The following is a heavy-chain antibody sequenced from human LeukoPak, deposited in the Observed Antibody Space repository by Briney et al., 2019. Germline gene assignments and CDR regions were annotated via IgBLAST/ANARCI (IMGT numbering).Heavy chain of an antibody. CDR2: ISGSGGST. CDR3: AKEYYDFWSGYPHDY. V-gene: IGHV3-23*01. D-gene: IGHD3-3*01. Sequence: GGSLRLSCAASGFTFDDYGMSWVRQAPGKGLEWVSAISGSGGSTYYADSVKGRFTISRDNSKNTLYLQMNSLRAEDTAVYYCAKEYYDFWSGYPHDYWGQGTLVTVSS. J-gene: IGHJ4*02. CDR1: GFTFDDYG.